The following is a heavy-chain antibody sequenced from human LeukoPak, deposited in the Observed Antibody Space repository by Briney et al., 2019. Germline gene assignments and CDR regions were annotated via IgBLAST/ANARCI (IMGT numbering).Heavy chain of an antibody. CDR3: ARDDLLGALQPFDY. Sequence: PSETLSLTCAVSGDSLNNNNWWSWVRQPPGEGLEWIGEIYHRGNTNYNPSLKSRVTISVEKSKNQFSLKLSSVTAADTAVYYCARDDLLGALQPFDYWGQGTLVTVSS. J-gene: IGHJ4*02. CDR2: IYHRGNT. V-gene: IGHV4-4*02. CDR1: GDSLNNNNW.